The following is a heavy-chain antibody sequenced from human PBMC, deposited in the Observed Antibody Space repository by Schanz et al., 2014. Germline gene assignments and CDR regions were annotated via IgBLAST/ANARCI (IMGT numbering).Heavy chain of an antibody. CDR2: ISAYNGNT. CDR3: ARDAADFYDILTEEDY. D-gene: IGHD3-9*01. CDR1: GYTFTSYG. J-gene: IGHJ4*02. Sequence: QVQLVQSGAEVKKPGASVKVSCKASGYTFTSYGISWVRQAPGQVLEWMGWISAYNGNTKYPQKLQGRVTMTTDTATSTVYMELRSLRSDDTAVYYCARDAADFYDILTEEDYWGQGTLVTVSS. V-gene: IGHV1-18*01.